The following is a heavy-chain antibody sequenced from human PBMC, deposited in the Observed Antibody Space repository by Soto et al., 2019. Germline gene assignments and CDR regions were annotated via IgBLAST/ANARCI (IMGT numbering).Heavy chain of an antibody. CDR3: AHSIGRGWLWGPSRARDYYYYMDV. CDR2: IYWDDDK. V-gene: IGHV2-5*02. CDR1: GFSLSTSGVG. D-gene: IGHD2-21*01. J-gene: IGHJ6*03. Sequence: SGPTLVNPTQTLTLTCTFSGFSLSTSGVGVGWIRQPPGKALEWLALIYWDDDKRYSPSLKSRLTITKDTSKNQVVLTMTNMDPVDTATYYCAHSIGRGWLWGPSRARDYYYYMDVWGKGTPVTFSS.